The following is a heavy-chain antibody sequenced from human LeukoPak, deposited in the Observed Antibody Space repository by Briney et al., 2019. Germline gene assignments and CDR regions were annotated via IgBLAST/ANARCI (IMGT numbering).Heavy chain of an antibody. Sequence: SETLSLTCTVSGGSVSSVGYYWSWIRQSPGKGLEWIGYIYYSGSTIHNPSLKSRVTISVDTSKNQFSLKLSSVTAADTAVYYCARDRWAVAGIRDAFDIWGQGTMVTVSS. CDR1: GGSVSSVGYY. V-gene: IGHV4-61*08. CDR3: ARDRWAVAGIRDAFDI. J-gene: IGHJ3*02. D-gene: IGHD6-19*01. CDR2: IYYSGST.